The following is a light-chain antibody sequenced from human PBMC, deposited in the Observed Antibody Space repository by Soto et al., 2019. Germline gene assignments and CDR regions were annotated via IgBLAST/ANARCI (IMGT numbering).Light chain of an antibody. CDR3: QQYSNWPPAIT. CDR1: ETVSTN. J-gene: IGKJ5*01. V-gene: IGKV3-15*01. CDR2: GSS. Sequence: EIDLTQSPATLSVSPGERDTRSRRATETVSTNLAWFQRKAGQPPRLLIYGSSTRATGVPDRFSGSGSGTEFALIISSLQSEDVAVYYCQQYSNWPPAITVGQGTRLEIK.